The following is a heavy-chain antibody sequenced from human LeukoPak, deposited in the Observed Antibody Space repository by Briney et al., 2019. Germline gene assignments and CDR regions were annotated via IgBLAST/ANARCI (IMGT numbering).Heavy chain of an antibody. J-gene: IGHJ4*02. Sequence: SETLSLTCVVSGGSLSTHHWSWIRQSPGRGLEWIGYISDSGSTNYNPSLKSRVTISVDTSKNQFSLKLSSVTAADTAVYYCARLSYDYTAMEGYYFDYWGQGTLVTVSS. CDR1: GGSLSTHH. CDR2: ISDSGST. V-gene: IGHV4-59*08. CDR3: ARLSYDYTAMEGYYFDY. D-gene: IGHD5-18*01.